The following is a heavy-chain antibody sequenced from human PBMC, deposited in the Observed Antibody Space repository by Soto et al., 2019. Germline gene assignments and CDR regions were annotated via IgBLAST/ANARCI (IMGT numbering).Heavy chain of an antibody. Sequence: PGGSLRLSCAASGLTFSDYYMSWIRQAPGKGLEWISHISDSATTMYYADSVKGRLTISRDNATKSIFLHMNSLIAEGTAVYYCYRDTAFISFGVFNPWGQGTPVTVSS. J-gene: IGHJ5*02. CDR3: YRDTAFISFGVFNP. D-gene: IGHD3-3*01. CDR2: ISDSATTM. V-gene: IGHV3-11*01. CDR1: GLTFSDYY.